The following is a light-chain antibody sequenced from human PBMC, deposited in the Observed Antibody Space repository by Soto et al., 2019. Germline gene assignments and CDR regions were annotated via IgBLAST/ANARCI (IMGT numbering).Light chain of an antibody. CDR3: QQYNNWPHMYT. CDR1: QSVSSN. Sequence: EIVMTQSPATLSVSPGERATLSCRASQSVSSNLAWYQQKPGQAPRLLISGASTRATGIPARFSGSGSGTEFTLTISSLQSEDFAVYYCQQYNNWPHMYTFGQGTKLEIK. J-gene: IGKJ2*01. V-gene: IGKV3D-15*01. CDR2: GAS.